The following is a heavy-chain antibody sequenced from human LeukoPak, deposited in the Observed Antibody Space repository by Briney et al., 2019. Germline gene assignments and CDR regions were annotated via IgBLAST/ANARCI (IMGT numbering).Heavy chain of an antibody. CDR2: IGDSGGST. Sequence: GGSLGRSCAASGFTVSNHAMSWVRQAAGKGLEWVSVIGDSGGSTYYADSVKGRFTISRDNSKNTLYLQMNSLRADDTAVYHCAKGGASSPYTYIDVWGKGATVIVSS. D-gene: IGHD6-6*01. J-gene: IGHJ6*04. CDR1: GFTVSNHA. CDR3: AKGGASSPYTYIDV. V-gene: IGHV3-23*01.